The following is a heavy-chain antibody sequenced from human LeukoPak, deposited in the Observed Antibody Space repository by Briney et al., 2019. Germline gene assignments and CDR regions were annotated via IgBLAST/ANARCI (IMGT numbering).Heavy chain of an antibody. Sequence: SQTLSLTCTVSGGSISSGGYYWSWIRQPPGKGLEWIGYIYHSGSTYYNPSLKSQVTISVDRSKNQFSLKLSSVTAADTAVYYCAREGKLGADYWGQGTLVTVSS. CDR1: GGSISSGGYY. CDR2: IYHSGST. J-gene: IGHJ4*02. D-gene: IGHD7-27*01. V-gene: IGHV4-30-2*01. CDR3: AREGKLGADY.